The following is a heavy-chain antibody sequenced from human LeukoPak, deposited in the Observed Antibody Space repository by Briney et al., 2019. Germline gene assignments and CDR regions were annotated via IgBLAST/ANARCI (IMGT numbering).Heavy chain of an antibody. CDR1: GFTVSSNY. V-gene: IGHV3-66*01. CDR3: ARDYSNYDFGNYYYGMDV. J-gene: IGHJ6*02. Sequence: SGGSLRLSCAASGFTVSSNYMSWVRQAPGKGLEWVSVIYSGGSTYYADSVKGRFTISRDNSKNTLYLQMNSLRAEDPAVYYCARDYSNYDFGNYYYGMDVWGQGTTVTVSS. D-gene: IGHD4-11*01. CDR2: IYSGGST.